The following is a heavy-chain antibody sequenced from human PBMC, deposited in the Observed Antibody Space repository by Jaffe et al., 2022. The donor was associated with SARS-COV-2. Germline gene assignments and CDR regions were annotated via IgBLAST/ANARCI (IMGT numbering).Heavy chain of an antibody. CDR1: GFTFRSYG. D-gene: IGHD4-17*01. J-gene: IGHJ6*02. CDR2: ISHDGRKK. V-gene: IGHV3-30*18. Sequence: QVQLVESGGGVVQPGRSLRLSCAGSGFTFRSYGMHWVRQAPGKGLEWVALISHDGRKKYYADSLEGRFTLSRDNSKNTLYLQMDSLRVEDTALYYCAKELLTTVTTKDSYYYGMDVWGQGTTVIVSS. CDR3: AKELLTTVTTKDSYYYGMDV.